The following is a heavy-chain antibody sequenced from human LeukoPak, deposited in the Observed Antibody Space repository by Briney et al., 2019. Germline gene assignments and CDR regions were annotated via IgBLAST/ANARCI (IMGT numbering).Heavy chain of an antibody. V-gene: IGHV1-3*01. D-gene: IGHD3-10*01. J-gene: IGHJ5*02. CDR3: ARAEVQLKFDP. CDR1: GYTFTSYA. CDR2: VNAGNGNT. Sequence: ASVKVSCKASGYTFTSYAMHWVRQAPGQRLEWMGWVNAGNGNTKYSQKFQGRVTMTRDTSTSTVYMELSSLRSEDTAVYYCARAEVQLKFDPWGQGTLVTVSS.